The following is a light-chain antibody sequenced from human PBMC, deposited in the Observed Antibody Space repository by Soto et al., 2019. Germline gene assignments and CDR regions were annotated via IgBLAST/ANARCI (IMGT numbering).Light chain of an antibody. CDR1: RSNIGSHY. CDR3: ATWDDSLGRRVL. Sequence: QSVVTQPPSASGAPGQWVTISCSGSRSNIGSHYISWYQHLPRTAPKLLIFKDSQRPSGVPDRLSGSKSGTSASLAIGGLRSEDEGSYYCATWDDSLGRRVLFGGGTKLTVL. CDR2: KDS. V-gene: IGLV1-47*01. J-gene: IGLJ3*02.